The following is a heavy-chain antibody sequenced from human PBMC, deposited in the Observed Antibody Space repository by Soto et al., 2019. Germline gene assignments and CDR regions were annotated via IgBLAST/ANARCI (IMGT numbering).Heavy chain of an antibody. V-gene: IGHV4-30-4*01. Sequence: PSETLSLTCTVSGGSISSGDYYWSWIRQPPGKGLEWIGYIYYSGSTYYNPSLKSRVTISVDTSKNQFSLKLSSVTAADTAVYYCARGFSDFWSGYYFDYWGQGTLVTVSS. J-gene: IGHJ4*02. CDR1: GGSISSGDYY. CDR3: ARGFSDFWSGYYFDY. CDR2: IYYSGST. D-gene: IGHD3-3*01.